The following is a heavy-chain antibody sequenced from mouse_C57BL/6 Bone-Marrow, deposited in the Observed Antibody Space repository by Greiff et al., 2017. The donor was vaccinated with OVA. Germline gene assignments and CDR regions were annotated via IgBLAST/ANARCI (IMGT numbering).Heavy chain of an antibody. CDR3: ARDPIYYYGRSPFAY. J-gene: IGHJ3*01. CDR2: ISNGGGST. V-gene: IGHV5-12*01. Sequence: EVMLVESGGGLVQPGGSLKLSCAASGFTFSDYYMYWVRQTPEKRLEWVAYISNGGGSTYYPDTVKGRFTISRDNAKNTLYLQMSRLKSEDTAMYYCARDPIYYYGRSPFAYWGQGTLVTVSA. CDR1: GFTFSDYY. D-gene: IGHD1-1*01.